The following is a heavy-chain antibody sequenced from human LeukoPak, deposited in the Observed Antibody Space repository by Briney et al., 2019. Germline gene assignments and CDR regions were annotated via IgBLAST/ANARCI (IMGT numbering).Heavy chain of an antibody. CDR3: ASYFRADFDF. CDR2: IYTSGST. D-gene: IGHD2/OR15-2a*01. CDR1: GGSFSSYY. J-gene: IGHJ4*02. V-gene: IGHV4-59*10. Sequence: SETLSLTCAVYGGSFSSYYWSWIRQPAGKGLEWIGRIYTSGSTNYNPSLKSRVTMSVDTSKNQFSLKLTSVTAADTAVYYCASYFRADFDFWGQGTLVTVSS.